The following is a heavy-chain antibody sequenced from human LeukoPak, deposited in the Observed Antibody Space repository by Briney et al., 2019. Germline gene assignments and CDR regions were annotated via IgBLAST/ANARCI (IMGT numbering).Heavy chain of an antibody. CDR2: ISSSSSYI. D-gene: IGHD6-13*01. V-gene: IGHV3-21*01. J-gene: IGHJ4*02. CDR3: NAAAGDDVEFDY. Sequence: GGSLRLSCAASGFTFSSYSMNWVRQAPGKGLEWVSSISSSSSYIYYADSVKGRFTISRDKPKNSLYLQMNSLRAEHTSVYYRNAAAGDDVEFDYWGQGTLVTVSS. CDR1: GFTFSSYS.